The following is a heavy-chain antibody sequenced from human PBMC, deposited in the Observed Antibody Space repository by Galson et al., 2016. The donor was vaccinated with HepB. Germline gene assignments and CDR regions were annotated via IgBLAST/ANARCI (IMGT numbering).Heavy chain of an antibody. CDR3: AKGPSGYYYFDYWGQGTQVTTPSTIARNNTKDTQYHNLHSHDSEYKGLYYCAKGPRGYYSFDY. V-gene: IGHV3-23*01. J-gene: IGHJ4*02. CDR2: ISGSGSDT. CDR1: GFTFSSYS. D-gene: IGHD3-22*01. Sequence: SLRLSCAASGFTFSSYSMSWVRQASGKGLEWVSAISGSGSDTNYADSVKGRFTISRDNSKNTLYLQLNSLRAEDKAIYYCAKGPSGYYYFDYWGQGTQVTTPSTIARNNTKDTQYHNLHSHDSEYKGLYYCAKGPRGYYSFDYWGQRTQVTVSS.